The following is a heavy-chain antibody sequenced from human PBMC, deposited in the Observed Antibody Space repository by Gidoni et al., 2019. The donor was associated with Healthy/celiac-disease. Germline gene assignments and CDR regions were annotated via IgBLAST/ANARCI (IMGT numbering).Heavy chain of an antibody. J-gene: IGHJ4*02. V-gene: IGHV4-39*01. Sequence: QLQLQESGPGLVKPSETLSLTCTVPGGSISSSSYYWGWIRQPPGKGLEWIGSIYYSGSTYYNPSLKSRVTISVDTSKNQFSLKLSSVTAADTAVYYCARCSGGSCYHDYWGQGTLVTVSS. CDR1: GGSISSSSYY. D-gene: IGHD2-15*01. CDR2: IYYSGST. CDR3: ARCSGGSCYHDY.